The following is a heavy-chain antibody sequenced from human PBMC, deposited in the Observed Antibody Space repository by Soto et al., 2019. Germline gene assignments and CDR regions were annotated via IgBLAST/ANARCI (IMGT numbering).Heavy chain of an antibody. CDR1: GFTFSSYA. V-gene: IGHV3-30-3*01. Sequence: GGSLRLSCAASGFTFSSYAMHWVRQAPGKGLEWVAVISYGGSNKYYADSVKGRFTISRDNSKNTLYLQMNSLRAEDTAVYYCASPYYYDSSGYYQYYYYYGMDVWGQGTTVTVSS. CDR3: ASPYYYDSSGYYQYYYYYGMDV. J-gene: IGHJ6*02. CDR2: ISYGGSNK. D-gene: IGHD3-22*01.